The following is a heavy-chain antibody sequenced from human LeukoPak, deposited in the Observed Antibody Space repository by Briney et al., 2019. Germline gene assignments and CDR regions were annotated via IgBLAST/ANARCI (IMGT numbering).Heavy chain of an antibody. CDR1: GFTFSSYT. V-gene: IGHV3-30-3*01. CDR2: ISYDGSNK. D-gene: IGHD3-10*01. Sequence: PGGSLRLSCAASGFTFSSYTIYWVRQAPGKGPEWVAAISYDGSNKYYADSVKGRFTVSRDNSKNTLYLQMNSLRAEDTAVYYCARDRHYGSGSNYNGAKFDYWGQGTLVTVSS. CDR3: ARDRHYGSGSNYNGAKFDY. J-gene: IGHJ4*02.